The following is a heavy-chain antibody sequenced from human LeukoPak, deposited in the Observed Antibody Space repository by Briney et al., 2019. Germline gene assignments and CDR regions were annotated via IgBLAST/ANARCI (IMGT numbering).Heavy chain of an antibody. D-gene: IGHD3-22*01. V-gene: IGHV1-3*01. Sequence: ASVKVSCKASGYIFTNCAMHWVRQAPGQRLEWMGWINADNGDTKYSQKFQGRVTITRNTSANTAYMELSSLGSEDTAVYYCASTDDYDSSGYHLRYWDQGTLVTVSS. J-gene: IGHJ4*02. CDR3: ASTDDYDSSGYHLRY. CDR1: GYIFTNCA. CDR2: INADNGDT.